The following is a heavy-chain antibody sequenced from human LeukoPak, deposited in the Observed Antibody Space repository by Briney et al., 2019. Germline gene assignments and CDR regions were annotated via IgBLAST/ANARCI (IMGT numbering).Heavy chain of an antibody. CDR1: GLSFSSFA. V-gene: IGHV3-23*01. J-gene: IGHJ4*02. CDR2: IRGNGET. D-gene: IGHD6-19*01. Sequence: GGSLRLSCAASGLSFSSFAMSWVRQGPARGLEWVSSIRGNGETLYADSVKGRFTLSSDSSRNTVYFQLNNLRVEDTAIYYCAKASWVSSTDAVRWGQGTLVSV. CDR3: AKASWVSSTDAVR.